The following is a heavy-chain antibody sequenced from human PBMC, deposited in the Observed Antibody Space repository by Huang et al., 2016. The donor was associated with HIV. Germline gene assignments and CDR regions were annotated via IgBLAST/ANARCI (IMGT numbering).Heavy chain of an antibody. J-gene: IGHJ3*02. V-gene: IGHV3-30*02. Sequence: QVQLVESGGGVVQPGGSLRLSCAASGFTFSSYGMHWVRQAQGKGLEGLAFIRYDGSNKYYADSVRGRFTISRDNSKNTLDLQMNSLRAEDTAVYYCAKGSMANAFDIWGQGTMVTVSS. CDR3: AKGSMANAFDI. CDR2: IRYDGSNK. CDR1: GFTFSSYG. D-gene: IGHD3-10*01.